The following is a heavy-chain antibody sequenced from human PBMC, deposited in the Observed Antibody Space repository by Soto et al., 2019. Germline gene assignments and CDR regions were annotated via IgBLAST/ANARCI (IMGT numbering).Heavy chain of an antibody. CDR2: IIPIFGTA. CDR1: GGTFSSYA. J-gene: IGHJ5*02. CDR3: ARDRGYYDSSGHNWFDP. D-gene: IGHD3-22*01. V-gene: IGHV1-69*06. Sequence: VASVKVSCKASGGTFSSYAISWVRQAPGQGLEWMGGIIPIFGTANYAQKFQGRVTITADKSTSTAYMELSSLRSEDTAVYYCARDRGYYDSSGHNWFDPWGQGTLVTVSS.